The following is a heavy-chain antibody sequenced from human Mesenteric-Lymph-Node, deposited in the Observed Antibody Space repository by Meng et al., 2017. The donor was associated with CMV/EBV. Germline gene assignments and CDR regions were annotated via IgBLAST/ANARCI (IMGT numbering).Heavy chain of an antibody. CDR3: ARDSGDYYDTSGYSTIGAFDI. CDR1: GFNFRTYA. Sequence: GGSLRLSCAASGFNFRTYAMNWVRQAPGKGLEWVSYISSSGRTIYYADSAKGRFTISRDNAKNSLYLQMNSLSAEDTAVYYCARDSGDYYDTSGYSTIGAFDIWGQGTMVTVSS. CDR2: ISSSGRTI. J-gene: IGHJ3*02. V-gene: IGHV3-48*04. D-gene: IGHD3-22*01.